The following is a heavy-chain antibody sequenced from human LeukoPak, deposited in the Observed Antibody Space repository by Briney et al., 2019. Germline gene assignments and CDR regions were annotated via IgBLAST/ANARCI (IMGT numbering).Heavy chain of an antibody. D-gene: IGHD2-8*01. Sequence: GGSLRLSCAASGFTFSSYGMTWVRQAPGKGLEWVSALSDSGGSTYYADSVKGRFTVSRDNSKNTLYLQMNSLRAKDTAVYYCARRHCTNGVCYFDYWGQGTLVTVSS. CDR3: ARRHCTNGVCYFDY. CDR1: GFTFSSYG. CDR2: LSDSGGST. J-gene: IGHJ4*02. V-gene: IGHV3-23*01.